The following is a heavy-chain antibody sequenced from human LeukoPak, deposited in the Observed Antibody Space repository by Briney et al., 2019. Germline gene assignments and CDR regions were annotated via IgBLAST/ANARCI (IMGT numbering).Heavy chain of an antibody. V-gene: IGHV4-59*08. CDR3: ARHRAPGTRHAFDI. Sequence: SETLSLTCTVSGGSINSSYWSWIRQPPGKGLEWIGYIYYSGNTNYTPSLKSRVAISVDTSKNQLSLKLSSVTAADTAVYYRARHRAPGTRHAFDIWGQGTMVTVSS. CDR1: GGSINSSY. D-gene: IGHD1-1*01. J-gene: IGHJ3*02. CDR2: IYYSGNT.